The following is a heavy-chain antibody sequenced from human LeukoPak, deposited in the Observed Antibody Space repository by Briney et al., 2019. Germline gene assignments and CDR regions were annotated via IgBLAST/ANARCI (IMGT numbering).Heavy chain of an antibody. D-gene: IGHD4-17*01. Sequence: PGGSLRLSCAASGFTFSSYGMSWVRQAPGKGLEWVSAISGSGGSTNYADSVKGRFTISRDNSKNTLYLQMNSLRAEDTAVYYCAKRGYNTVTTAYYFDYWGQGTLVTVSS. CDR2: ISGSGGST. V-gene: IGHV3-23*01. CDR1: GFTFSSYG. J-gene: IGHJ4*02. CDR3: AKRGYNTVTTAYYFDY.